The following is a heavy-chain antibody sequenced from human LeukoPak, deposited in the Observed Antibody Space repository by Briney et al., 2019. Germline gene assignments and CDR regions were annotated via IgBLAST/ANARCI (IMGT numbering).Heavy chain of an antibody. CDR3: ARDRGRWLQSGDY. Sequence: ASVNVSCKASGYTFIGYYMHWVRQAPGQGLEWMGWINPNSGGTNYAQKFQGRVTMTRDTSISTAYMELSRLRSDDTAVYYCARDRGRWLQSGDYWGQGTLVTVSS. J-gene: IGHJ4*02. CDR1: GYTFIGYY. D-gene: IGHD5-24*01. CDR2: INPNSGGT. V-gene: IGHV1-2*02.